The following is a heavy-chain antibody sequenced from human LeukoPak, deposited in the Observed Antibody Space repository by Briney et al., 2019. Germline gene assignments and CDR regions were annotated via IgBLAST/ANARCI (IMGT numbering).Heavy chain of an antibody. Sequence: ASVKVSCKASGYTFTSYYMHWVRQAPGKGLEWMGGFDPEDGETIYAQKFQGRVTMTEDTSTDTAYMELSSLRSEDTAVYYCATRVGATYFDYWGQGTLVTVSS. CDR1: GYTFTSYY. CDR3: ATRVGATYFDY. V-gene: IGHV1-24*01. J-gene: IGHJ4*02. CDR2: FDPEDGET. D-gene: IGHD1-26*01.